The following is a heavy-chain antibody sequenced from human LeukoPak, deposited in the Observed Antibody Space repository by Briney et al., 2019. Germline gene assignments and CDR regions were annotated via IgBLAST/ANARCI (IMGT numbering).Heavy chain of an antibody. CDR1: GFTFSTYA. Sequence: GGSLRLSCTASGFTFSTYAINWVRQAPGKGLEWVSYISSISITKHHADSVKDRFTISRDNANDSLYLQMNSLRAEDTAIYYCVRDPPDYWGQGTLVTVSS. CDR2: ISSISITK. J-gene: IGHJ4*02. V-gene: IGHV3-48*04. CDR3: VRDPPDY.